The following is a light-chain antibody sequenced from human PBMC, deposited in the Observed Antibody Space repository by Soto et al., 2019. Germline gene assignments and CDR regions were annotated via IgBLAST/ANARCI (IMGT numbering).Light chain of an antibody. CDR3: QQYNSYSPVLT. Sequence: QISQSPSTLSASVGDRVTITCRASQSISSWLAWYQQKPGKAPKLLIYDASSLESGVPSWFSGSGSGTEFTLTISSLQPDDFATYYCQQYNSYSPVLTFGGGTKVDIK. V-gene: IGKV1-5*01. CDR1: QSISSW. J-gene: IGKJ4*01. CDR2: DAS.